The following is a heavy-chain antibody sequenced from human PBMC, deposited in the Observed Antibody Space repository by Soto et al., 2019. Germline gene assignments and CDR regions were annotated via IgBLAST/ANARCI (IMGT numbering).Heavy chain of an antibody. V-gene: IGHV1-2*04. Sequence: ASVTVSCKASGYTFTGYYMHWVRQAPGQGLEWMGWINPNSGGTNYAQKFQGWVTMTRDTSISTAYMELSRLRSDDTAVYYCARGGYERGIAAAGTHTQYYYYYGMDVWGQGTTVTVSS. CDR2: INPNSGGT. D-gene: IGHD6-13*01. CDR1: GYTFTGYY. J-gene: IGHJ6*02. CDR3: ARGGYERGIAAAGTHTQYYYYYGMDV.